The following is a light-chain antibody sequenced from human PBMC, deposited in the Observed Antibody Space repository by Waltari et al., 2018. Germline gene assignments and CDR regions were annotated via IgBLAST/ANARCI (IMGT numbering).Light chain of an antibody. CDR1: QRISSW. J-gene: IGKJ5*01. CDR3: QHYDNYPIT. Sequence: DIQMTQSPSTLSASVGDRVTITCRASQRISSWLAWYQQKPGKAPNLLIYKASTLESGVPSRFSGSGSGTEFTLTISSLQPDDFATYYCQHYDNYPITFGQGTRLEIK. CDR2: KAS. V-gene: IGKV1-5*03.